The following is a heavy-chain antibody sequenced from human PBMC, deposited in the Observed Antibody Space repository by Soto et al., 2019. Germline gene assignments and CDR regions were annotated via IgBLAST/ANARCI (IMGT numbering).Heavy chain of an antibody. CDR1: GYTFTNYG. J-gene: IGHJ4*02. D-gene: IGHD2-8*01. V-gene: IGHV1-18*03. Sequence: ASVKVSCKASGYTFTNYGISWVRQAPGQGLEWVGWINPYNGETNYAQKFRGRVTMNTDRSTSTAYMELRGLGSDDMAVYYCARDVNGHVDFVFWGQGTQVTVSS. CDR2: INPYNGET. CDR3: ARDVNGHVDFVF.